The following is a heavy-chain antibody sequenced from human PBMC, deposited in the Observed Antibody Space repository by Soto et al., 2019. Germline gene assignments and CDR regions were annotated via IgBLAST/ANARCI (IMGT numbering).Heavy chain of an antibody. J-gene: IGHJ5*02. CDR1: NGSISSSDYY. Sequence: QLQLQQSGPGLVKPSETPTLTCTVSNGSISSSDYYWGWIRQPPGKGLEWIATIYYSGSIYYNPSIKGRLFISVDTYKNQFSLTLSSVTAADTAVYYCVRHRNSRGSWYWADPWGQGTLVTVSS. CDR2: IYYSGSI. V-gene: IGHV4-39*01. D-gene: IGHD6-13*01. CDR3: VRHRNSRGSWYWADP.